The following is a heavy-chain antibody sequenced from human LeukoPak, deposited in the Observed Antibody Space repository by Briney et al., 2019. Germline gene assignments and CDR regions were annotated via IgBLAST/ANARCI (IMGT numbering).Heavy chain of an antibody. Sequence: GGSLRLSCAASGFTFDDYAMHWVRQAPGKGLEWVSGISWNSGSIGYADSVKGRFTISRDNSKNTLYLQMNSLRAEDTAVYYCAKVARGYSYGYYDYWGQGTLVTVSS. CDR3: AKVARGYSYGYYDY. V-gene: IGHV3-9*01. D-gene: IGHD5-18*01. CDR1: GFTFDDYA. J-gene: IGHJ4*02. CDR2: ISWNSGSI.